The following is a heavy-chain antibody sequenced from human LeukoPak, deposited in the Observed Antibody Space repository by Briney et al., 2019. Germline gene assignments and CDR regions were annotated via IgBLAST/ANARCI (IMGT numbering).Heavy chain of an antibody. Sequence: SETLSLTCAVSGYSISSGHYWGWIRQPPGKGLEWIGSMYHSGSTYHNPSLKSRVTISVDTSKNQFSLKLSSVTAADTAVYYCARGMRGYSGYFYYYYMDVWGKGTTVTVSS. CDR2: MYHSGST. CDR3: ARGMRGYSGYFYYYYMDV. D-gene: IGHD5-12*01. CDR1: GYSISSGHY. J-gene: IGHJ6*03. V-gene: IGHV4-38-2*01.